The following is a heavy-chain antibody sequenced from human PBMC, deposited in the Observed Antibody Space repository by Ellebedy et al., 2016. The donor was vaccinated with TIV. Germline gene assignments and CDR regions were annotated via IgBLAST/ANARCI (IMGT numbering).Heavy chain of an antibody. CDR3: ARRRGSLHYHGSGSQPKRWFDP. CDR1: GGSFSGYY. Sequence: MPSETLSLTCAVYGGSFSGYYWSWIRQPPGKGLEWIGEINHSGSTNYNPSLKSRVTISVDTSKNQFSLKLSSVTAADTAVYYCARRRGSLHYHGSGSQPKRWFDPWGQGTLVTVSS. CDR2: INHSGST. D-gene: IGHD3-10*01. V-gene: IGHV4-34*01. J-gene: IGHJ5*02.